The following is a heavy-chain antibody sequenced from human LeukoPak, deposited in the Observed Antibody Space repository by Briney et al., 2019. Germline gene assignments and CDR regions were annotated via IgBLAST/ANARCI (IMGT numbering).Heavy chain of an antibody. J-gene: IGHJ4*02. D-gene: IGHD3-9*01. CDR1: GGSFSGYY. Sequence: KTSETLSLTCAVYGGSFSGYYWSWIRQPPGKGLEWIGEINHSGSTNYNPSLKSRVTISVDTSKNQFSLKLSSVTAADTAVYYCASDYDILTGTASWGQGTLVTVSS. V-gene: IGHV4-34*01. CDR3: ASDYDILTGTAS. CDR2: INHSGST.